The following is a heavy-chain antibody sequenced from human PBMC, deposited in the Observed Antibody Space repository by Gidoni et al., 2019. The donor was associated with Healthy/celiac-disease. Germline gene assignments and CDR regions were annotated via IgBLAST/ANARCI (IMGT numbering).Heavy chain of an antibody. Sequence: QVQLQESGPGLVKPSKTLSLTRTVSGGSISSGGYYWSWIRQLPGKGLEWIGYIYYSGSTYYNPSLESLVTISVDTSNNQISLKLSSVTGADTAVYYWARYEKYYYSSGYSSVWGQGTLVTVSS. J-gene: IGHJ4*02. CDR2: IYYSGST. D-gene: IGHD3-22*01. V-gene: IGHV4-31*01. CDR1: GGSISSGGYY. CDR3: ARYEKYYYSSGYSSV.